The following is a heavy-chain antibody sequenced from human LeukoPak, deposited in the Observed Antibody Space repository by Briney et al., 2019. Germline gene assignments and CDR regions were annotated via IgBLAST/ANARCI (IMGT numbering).Heavy chain of an antibody. CDR2: INPNSGGT. D-gene: IGHD4-23*01. CDR3: ARGRHDGNSRLVDY. V-gene: IGHV1-2*02. CDR1: GYTFTGHY. Sequence: ASVKVSCKASGYTFTGHYMHWVRQAPGQGLEWMGWINPNSGGTNCAQKFQGRVTMTRDTSISTAYMEMSRLSSDDTAFYYCARGRHDGNSRLVDYWGQGTLVTVSS. J-gene: IGHJ4*02.